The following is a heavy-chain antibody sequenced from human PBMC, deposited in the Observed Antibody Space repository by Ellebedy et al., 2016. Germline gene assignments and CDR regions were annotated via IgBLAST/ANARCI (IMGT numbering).Heavy chain of an antibody. V-gene: IGHV1-18*01. J-gene: IGHJ4*02. CDR2: ISTYNGNT. CDR1: GYTFSSYG. D-gene: IGHD6-13*01. Sequence: ASVKVSCKASGYTFSSYGISWVRQAPGQGLEWLGWISTYNGNTNYAQKLQGRVTMTTETSTSTAYMELRRLRSEDTAVYYCASQTYDGSTWSPDYWGQGTLVTVSS. CDR3: ASQTYDGSTWSPDY.